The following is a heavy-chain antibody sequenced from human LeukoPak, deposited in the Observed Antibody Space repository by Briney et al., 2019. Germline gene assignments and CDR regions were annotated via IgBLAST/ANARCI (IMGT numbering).Heavy chain of an antibody. D-gene: IGHD1-26*01. Sequence: GGSLRLSCAASGFTFSSFAMYWVRQAPGKGLEWVSAISSSSSYIYYADSVKGRFTISRDNAKNSLYLQMNSLRAEDTAVYYCASIVGAIRAEYFQHWGQGTLVTVSS. CDR2: ISSSSSYI. J-gene: IGHJ1*01. CDR1: GFTFSSFA. CDR3: ASIVGAIRAEYFQH. V-gene: IGHV3-21*01.